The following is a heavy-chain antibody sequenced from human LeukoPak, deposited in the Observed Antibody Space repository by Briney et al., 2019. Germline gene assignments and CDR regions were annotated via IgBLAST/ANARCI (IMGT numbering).Heavy chain of an antibody. CDR1: GDSIRRDYY. CDR2: IYHNGMT. Sequence: PSETLSLTCAVSGDSIRRDYYWAWVRQPPGKGLEWVGSIYHNGMTLYNPSLKSRLIMSVDTSNNHFSLKFTPVTPADTAVHYXXXGXPYXXTGFDYXGQGTPVTVSS. J-gene: IGHJ4*02. V-gene: IGHV4-38-2*01. D-gene: IGHD3-10*01. CDR3: XXGXPYXXTGFDY.